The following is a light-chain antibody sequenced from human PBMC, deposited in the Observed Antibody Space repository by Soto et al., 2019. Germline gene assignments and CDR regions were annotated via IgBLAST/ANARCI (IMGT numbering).Light chain of an antibody. CDR2: AAS. Sequence: DMQLTKSPSSLSASVGDRVTITCRASQSISSYLNWYQQKPGKAPKLLIYAASSLQSGVPSRFSGSGSGTDFTLTISSLQPEDFATYYCQQSYSTLTFGGGTKVDIK. CDR3: QQSYSTLT. CDR1: QSISSY. V-gene: IGKV1-39*01. J-gene: IGKJ4*01.